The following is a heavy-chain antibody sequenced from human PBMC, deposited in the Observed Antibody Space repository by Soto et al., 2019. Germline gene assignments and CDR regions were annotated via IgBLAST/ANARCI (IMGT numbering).Heavy chain of an antibody. J-gene: IGHJ4*02. CDR1: GGSISSSNW. V-gene: IGHV4-4*02. CDR3: ASLGYCSSTSCLKSNDY. D-gene: IGHD2-2*01. CDR2: IYHSGST. Sequence: LSLTCAVSGGSISSSNWWSWVRQPPGKGLEWIGEIYHSGSTNYNPSLKSRVTISVDKSKNQFSLKLSSVTAADTAVYYCASLGYCSSTSCLKSNDYWGQGTLVTVSS.